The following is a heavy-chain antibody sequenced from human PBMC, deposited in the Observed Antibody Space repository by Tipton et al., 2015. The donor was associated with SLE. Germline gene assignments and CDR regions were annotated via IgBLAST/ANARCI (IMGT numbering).Heavy chain of an antibody. CDR2: IYPGDSGT. J-gene: IGHJ4*02. D-gene: IGHD4-17*01. Sequence: QLVQSGAEVKKPGEFLKISCKGSGYSFTSYWIAWVRQMPGKGLEWMGIIYPGDSGTRYTPSFQGQVTISVDKSISTAYLQWSSLKAADTAVYYCARDHPIMTTVTSWGQGTLVTVSS. V-gene: IGHV5-51*01. CDR3: ARDHPIMTTVTS. CDR1: GYSFTSYW.